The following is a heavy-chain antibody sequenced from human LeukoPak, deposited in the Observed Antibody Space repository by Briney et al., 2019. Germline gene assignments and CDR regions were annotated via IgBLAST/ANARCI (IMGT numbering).Heavy chain of an antibody. CDR2: ISASRGIT. D-gene: IGHD2-15*01. Sequence: GGSLRLSCAASGFNYSSYTMNWVRQAPGMGLEWLSYISASRGITYCADSVKGRFTISRDNAKNSLYLQMNSLRAEDTAVYYCTLSGYWGQGTLVTVSS. CDR1: GFNYSSYT. CDR3: TLSGY. J-gene: IGHJ4*02. V-gene: IGHV3-48*01.